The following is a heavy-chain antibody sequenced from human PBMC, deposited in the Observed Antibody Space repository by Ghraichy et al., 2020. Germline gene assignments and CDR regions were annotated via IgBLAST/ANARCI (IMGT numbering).Heavy chain of an antibody. J-gene: IGHJ4*02. CDR2: IKQDGSEK. Sequence: GVLRLSCAASGFTFSRYWMSWVRQAPGKGLEWVANIKQDGSEKYYVDSVKGRFTISRDNAKNSLYLQMNSLRAEDTAVYYCARDQGPGNFDYWGQGTLVTVSS. CDR3: ARDQGPGNFDY. V-gene: IGHV3-7*03. CDR1: GFTFSRYW.